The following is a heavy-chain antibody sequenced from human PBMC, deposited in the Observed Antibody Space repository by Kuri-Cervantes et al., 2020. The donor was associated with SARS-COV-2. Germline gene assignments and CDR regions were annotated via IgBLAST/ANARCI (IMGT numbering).Heavy chain of an antibody. CDR1: GGSFSGYY. V-gene: IGHV3-15*01. CDR3: TTDASRRITIFGVVNAPYDY. J-gene: IGHJ4*02. Sequence: ETLSLTCAVYGGSFSGYYWSWVRQAPGQGLEWVGRIKSKTDGGTTDYAPPVKGRFTISRDDSKNTLYLQMNSLKTEDTAVYYCTTDASRRITIFGVVNAPYDYWGRGNLVTVSS. CDR2: IKSKTDGGTT. D-gene: IGHD3-3*01.